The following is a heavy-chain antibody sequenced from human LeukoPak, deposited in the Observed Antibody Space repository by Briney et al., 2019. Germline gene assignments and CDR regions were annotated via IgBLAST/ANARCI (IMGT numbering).Heavy chain of an antibody. Sequence: GGSLILSCAASGFTFSDYYMSWIRQAPGKGLEWVSYISSSGTSIYYVDSLKGRFTISRDNAKNSLYLQMYSLRAEDTAVYYCARGEGGDLPFDYWGQGTLVTVSS. D-gene: IGHD3-16*01. CDR2: ISSSGTSI. J-gene: IGHJ4*02. CDR3: ARGEGGDLPFDY. V-gene: IGHV3-11*04. CDR1: GFTFSDYY.